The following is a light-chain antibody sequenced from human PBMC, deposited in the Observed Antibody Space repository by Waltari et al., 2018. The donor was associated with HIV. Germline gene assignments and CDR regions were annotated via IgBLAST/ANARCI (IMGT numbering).Light chain of an antibody. CDR3: QSYDNSLSNVV. Sequence: QSVLTQPPSVSGAPGQRVTISCTGSNSNIGAGYDAHWYQQLPGSAPKLLMFDDRKRPSGVPDRFSGSKSGTSASLVITRLQAADEAFYYCQSYDNSLSNVVFGGGTKLIVL. V-gene: IGLV1-40*01. CDR1: NSNIGAGYD. CDR2: DDR. J-gene: IGLJ2*01.